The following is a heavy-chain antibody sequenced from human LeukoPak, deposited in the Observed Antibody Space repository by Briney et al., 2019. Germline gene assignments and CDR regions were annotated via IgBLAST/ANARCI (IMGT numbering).Heavy chain of an antibody. J-gene: IGHJ4*02. D-gene: IGHD3-16*02. CDR3: AKYVWGSYPTFEDY. CDR2: IYVGGTP. CDR1: GGSISSYY. V-gene: IGHV4-4*07. Sequence: SETLSLTCTVSGGSISSYYWSWIRQPAGKGLEWIGRIYVGGTPKYNPTLKSRVTMSIDTSRSQFSLKLSSVTAADTAVYYCAKYVWGSYPTFEDYWGQGTLVTVSS.